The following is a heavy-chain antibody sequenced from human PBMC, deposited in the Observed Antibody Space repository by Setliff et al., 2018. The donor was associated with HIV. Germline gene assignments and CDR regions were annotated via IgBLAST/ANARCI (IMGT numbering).Heavy chain of an antibody. J-gene: IGHJ6*02. CDR3: AREPHELRYFDWLLYPAYYYYGMDV. CDR1: GFTFSRYW. D-gene: IGHD3-9*01. CDR2: IKQDGSEK. Sequence: GGSLRLSCAASGFTFSRYWMSWVRQAPGKGLEWVANIKQDGSEKYYVGSVKGRFTISRDNAKNSLYLQMNSLRAEDTAVYYCAREPHELRYFDWLLYPAYYYYGMDVWGQGTTVTVSS. V-gene: IGHV3-7*01.